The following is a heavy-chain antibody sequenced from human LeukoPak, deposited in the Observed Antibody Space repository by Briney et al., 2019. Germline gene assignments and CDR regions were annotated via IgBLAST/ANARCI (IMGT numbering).Heavy chain of an antibody. CDR1: GFTFSSYA. J-gene: IGHJ4*02. Sequence: PGGSLRLSCAASGFTFSSYAMSWVRQAPGKGLEWVSSISSSSSYIYYADSVKGRFTISRDNAKNSLYLQMNSLRAEDTAVYYCARDPTVTTSAPYQDYWGQGTLVTVSS. D-gene: IGHD4-17*01. CDR3: ARDPTVTTSAPYQDY. CDR2: ISSSSSYI. V-gene: IGHV3-21*01.